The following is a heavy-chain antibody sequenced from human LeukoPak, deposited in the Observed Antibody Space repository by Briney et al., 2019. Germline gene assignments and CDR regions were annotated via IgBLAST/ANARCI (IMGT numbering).Heavy chain of an antibody. J-gene: IGHJ3*02. Sequence: GGSLRLSCAASGFTFSNYWMTWVRQAPGTGLEWVANINQDGSETFYVDSVKGRFTISRDNAKNSLFLQMTSLRAEDTAVYYCAKDHYVSGRYDAFDIWGQGTMVTVSS. CDR3: AKDHYVSGRYDAFDI. CDR2: INQDGSET. CDR1: GFTFSNYW. D-gene: IGHD3-10*01. V-gene: IGHV3-7*01.